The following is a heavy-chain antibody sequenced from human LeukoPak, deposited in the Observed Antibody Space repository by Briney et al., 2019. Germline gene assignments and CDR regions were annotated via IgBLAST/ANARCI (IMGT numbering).Heavy chain of an antibody. Sequence: PSETLSLTCAVYGGSFSGYYWSWIRQPPGKGLEWIGEINHSGSTNYNPSLKSRVTISVDTSKNQFSLKLSSVTAADTAVYYCARGDPSYYDFWSGYYTDRWDSYGMDVWGQGTTVTVSS. D-gene: IGHD3-3*01. CDR3: ARGDPSYYDFWSGYYTDRWDSYGMDV. CDR1: GGSFSGYY. CDR2: INHSGST. V-gene: IGHV4-34*01. J-gene: IGHJ6*02.